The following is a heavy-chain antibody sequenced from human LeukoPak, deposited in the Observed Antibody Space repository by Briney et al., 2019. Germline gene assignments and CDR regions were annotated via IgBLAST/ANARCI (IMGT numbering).Heavy chain of an antibody. CDR3: ARGGPRLYYYYMDV. CDR1: GGSMSNYY. J-gene: IGHJ6*03. Sequence: SETLSLTCSVSGGSMSNYYWSWIRQPPGKGLEWIGYIYYSGNTHYNPSLKSRVTISVDTSKNQFSLNLKSVTAADTAMYYCARGGPRLYYYYMDVWGKGTTVTISS. CDR2: IYYSGNT. D-gene: IGHD3-22*01. V-gene: IGHV4-59*01.